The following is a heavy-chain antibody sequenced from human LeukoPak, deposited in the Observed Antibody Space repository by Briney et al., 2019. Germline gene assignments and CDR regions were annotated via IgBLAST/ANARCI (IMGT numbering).Heavy chain of an antibody. J-gene: IGHJ4*02. Sequence: GGSLRLSCAASGFTVSSNYMSWVRQAPGKGLEWVSLIYSSGSTDYADSVKGRFTISRDNSKNTLYLQMNSLRAEDTAVYYCAKDLVASFDYWGQGTLVTVSS. V-gene: IGHV3-66*01. CDR3: AKDLVASFDY. CDR1: GFTVSSNY. CDR2: IYSSGST. D-gene: IGHD5-12*01.